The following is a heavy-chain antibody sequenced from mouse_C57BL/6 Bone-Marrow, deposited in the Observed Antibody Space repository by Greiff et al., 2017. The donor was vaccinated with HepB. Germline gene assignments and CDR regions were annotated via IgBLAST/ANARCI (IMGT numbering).Heavy chain of an antibody. CDR3: AKGIFPLNFDV. CDR2: INPYNGGT. V-gene: IGHV1-19*01. Sequence: EVQLQQSGPVLVKPGASVKMSCKASGYTFTDYYMNWVKQSHGKSLEWIGVINPYNGGTSYNQKFKGKATLTVDKSSSTAYMELNSLTSEDSAVYYCAKGIFPLNFDVWGTGTTVTVSS. J-gene: IGHJ1*03. CDR1: GYTFTDYY.